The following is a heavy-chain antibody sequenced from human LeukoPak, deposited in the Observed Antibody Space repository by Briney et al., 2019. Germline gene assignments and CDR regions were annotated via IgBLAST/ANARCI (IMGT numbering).Heavy chain of an antibody. V-gene: IGHV1-2*02. J-gene: IGHJ4*02. CDR1: GYTFTGYY. D-gene: IGHD3-16*01. CDR2: INPNSGGT. CDR3: ARSDVWGSMSPDDY. Sequence: ASVKVSCKASGYTFTGYYMHWVRQAPGQGLEWMGWINPNSGGTNYAQKFQGRVTMTRDTSISTAYMELSRLRSDDTAVYYCARSDVWGSMSPDDYWGQGTLVTVSS.